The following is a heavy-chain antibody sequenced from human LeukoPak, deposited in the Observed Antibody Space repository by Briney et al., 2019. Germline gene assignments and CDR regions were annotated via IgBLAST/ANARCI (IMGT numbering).Heavy chain of an antibody. D-gene: IGHD6-13*01. CDR3: AASRLSSWPTDAFDI. J-gene: IGHJ3*02. CDR2: INHSGST. CDR1: GGSFSGYY. V-gene: IGHV4-34*01. Sequence: KPSETLSLTCAVYGGSFSGYYWSWIRQPPGKGLEWIGEINHSGSTNYNPSLKSRVTISVDTSKNQFSLKLSSVTAADTAVYYCAASRLSSWPTDAFDIWGQGTMVTVSS.